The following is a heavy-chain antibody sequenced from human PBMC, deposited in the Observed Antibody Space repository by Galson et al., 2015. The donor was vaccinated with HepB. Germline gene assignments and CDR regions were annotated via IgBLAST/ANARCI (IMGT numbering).Heavy chain of an antibody. CDR2: ISSSSSYI. D-gene: IGHD6-19*01. J-gene: IGHJ6*02. CDR1: GFTLRSFA. Sequence: SLRLSCAASGFTLRSFAMSWVRQAPGKGLKWVSSISSSSSYIYYADSVKGRFTISRDNAKNSLYLQMNSLRAEDTAVYYCAREGSSGWYEALSMDVWGQGTTVTVSS. V-gene: IGHV3-21*01. CDR3: AREGSSGWYEALSMDV.